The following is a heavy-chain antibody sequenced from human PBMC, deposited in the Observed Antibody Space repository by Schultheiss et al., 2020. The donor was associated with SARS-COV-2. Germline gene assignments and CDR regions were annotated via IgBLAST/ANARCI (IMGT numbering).Heavy chain of an antibody. CDR2: IKSKPDGGTT. CDR1: GFTFSNYE. CDR3: TTDLQAYVWGNI. V-gene: IGHV3-15*01. J-gene: IGHJ4*02. D-gene: IGHD3-16*01. Sequence: GGSLRLSCVVSGFTFSNYEMNWVRQAPGKGLEWVVRIKSKPDGGTTDYAAPVKGRFTISRDDSKNTLYLQMNSLKTEDTAVYYCTTDLQAYVWGNIWGQGTLVTVSS.